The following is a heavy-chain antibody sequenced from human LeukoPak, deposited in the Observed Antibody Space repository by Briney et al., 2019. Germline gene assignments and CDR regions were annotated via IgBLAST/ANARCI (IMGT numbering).Heavy chain of an antibody. Sequence: SETLSLTCTVSGGSISNNNYYWAWLRQPPGKGLECIGSIYYSGSPYYNPSLKSRVTISVDTSKNQFSLRLSSVTAADTAVYYCATWRTAKTGFDYWGQGTLVTVSS. CDR3: ATWRTAKTGFDY. CDR2: IYYSGSP. CDR1: GGSISNNNYY. D-gene: IGHD1-1*01. J-gene: IGHJ4*02. V-gene: IGHV4-39*01.